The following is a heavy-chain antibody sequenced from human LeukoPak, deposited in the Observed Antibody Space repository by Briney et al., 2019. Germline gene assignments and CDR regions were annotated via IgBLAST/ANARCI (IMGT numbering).Heavy chain of an antibody. CDR2: IYASGTT. D-gene: IGHD3-10*01. CDR3: GGRGF. V-gene: IGHV4-4*09. CDR1: GGSISSNC. Sequence: SETLSLTCTVSGGSISSNCWSWIRQPPGRGLEWIGCIYASGTTNYNPSLKGRLTFSVDTSNNRFSLTVTSVTAADTAAYFCGGRGFWGQGTLVTVSS. J-gene: IGHJ4*02.